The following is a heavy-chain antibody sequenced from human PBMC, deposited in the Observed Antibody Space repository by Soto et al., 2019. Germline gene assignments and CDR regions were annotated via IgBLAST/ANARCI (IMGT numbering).Heavy chain of an antibody. V-gene: IGHV4-59*01. J-gene: IGHJ4*02. CDR1: GGSISSYY. CDR2: IYYSGST. Sequence: PSETLSLTCTVSGGSISSYYWSWIRQPPGKGLEWIGYIYYSGSTNYNPSLKSRVTISVDTSKNQFSLKLSSVTAADTAVYYCARVVGTKLDYWGQGTLVTVSS. CDR3: ARVVGTKLDY. D-gene: IGHD1-1*01.